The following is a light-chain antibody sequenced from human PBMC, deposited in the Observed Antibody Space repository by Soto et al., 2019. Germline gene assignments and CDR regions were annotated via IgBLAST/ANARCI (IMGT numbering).Light chain of an antibody. V-gene: IGKV1-39*01. CDR3: QQSYSTPYT. CDR2: TAS. Sequence: DIQMTQSPSSLSASVGDRVTITCRASQSIGSYLCWYQQKPGKAPKLLIYTASSLQSGVPSRFSGSASGTDFTLTISSLQPEDFATYYCQQSYSTPYTFGQGTKLEIK. J-gene: IGKJ2*01. CDR1: QSIGSY.